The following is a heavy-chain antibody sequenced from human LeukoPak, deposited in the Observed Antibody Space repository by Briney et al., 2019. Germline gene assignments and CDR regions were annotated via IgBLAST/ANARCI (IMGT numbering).Heavy chain of an antibody. Sequence: GGSLRLSCAASGFTFSSYSMNWVRQAPGKGLEWVSYISSSSSTIYYADSVKGRFTISRDNAKNSLYLQMNSLRAEDTAVYYCARVRRGYSYGSLDYWGQGTLVTVSS. J-gene: IGHJ4*02. CDR1: GFTFSSYS. V-gene: IGHV3-48*01. CDR3: ARVRRGYSYGSLDY. CDR2: ISSSSSTI. D-gene: IGHD5-18*01.